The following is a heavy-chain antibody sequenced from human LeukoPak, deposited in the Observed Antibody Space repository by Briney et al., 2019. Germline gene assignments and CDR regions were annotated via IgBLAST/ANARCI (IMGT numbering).Heavy chain of an antibody. CDR2: INPNSGGK. D-gene: IGHD6-6*01. Sequence: ASVKVSCKASGYTFTGNYIHWVRQAPGQGIEWMGWINPNSGGKKFAQKFQGRVTMTRDTPISTAYMDLSRLTSDDTAVYYCARGDRSSSILEDAFDIWGQGTLVTVSS. CDR3: ARGDRSSSILEDAFDI. CDR1: GYTFTGNY. J-gene: IGHJ3*02. V-gene: IGHV1-2*02.